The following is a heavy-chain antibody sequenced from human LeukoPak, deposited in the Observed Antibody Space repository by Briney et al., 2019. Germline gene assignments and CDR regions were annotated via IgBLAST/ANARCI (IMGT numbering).Heavy chain of an antibody. Sequence: GSSVKVSCKASGGTFSSYAISWVRQAPGQGLEWMGGIIPIFGTANYAQKFQGRVTITADESTSTAYMELSSLRSEDTAVYYCARESNYYDSSGYYYGYWGQGPRVTVSS. D-gene: IGHD3-22*01. J-gene: IGHJ4*02. CDR3: ARESNYYDSSGYYYGY. CDR2: IIPIFGTA. CDR1: GGTFSSYA. V-gene: IGHV1-69*01.